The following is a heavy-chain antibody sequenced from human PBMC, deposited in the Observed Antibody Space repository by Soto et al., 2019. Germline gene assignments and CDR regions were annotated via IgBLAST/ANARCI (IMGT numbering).Heavy chain of an antibody. CDR3: ATRSPAFDY. V-gene: IGHV1-3*01. CDR2: INAGNGKT. Sequence: ASVKVSCKASGYTFTSYTIHRVRQAPGQRPEWMGWINAGNGKTKYSPRIQDRVNITRDTSASTVYMELSSLKSEDTAMYYCATRSPAFDYWGQGTLVTVSS. CDR1: GYTFTSYT. J-gene: IGHJ4*02.